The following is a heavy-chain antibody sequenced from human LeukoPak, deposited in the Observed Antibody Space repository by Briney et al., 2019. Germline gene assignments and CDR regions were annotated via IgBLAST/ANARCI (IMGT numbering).Heavy chain of an antibody. CDR1: GFTFSSYG. J-gene: IGHJ4*02. D-gene: IGHD6-19*01. V-gene: IGHV3-30*18. CDR2: ISYDGSNK. Sequence: GGSLRLSCAASGFTFSSYGMHWVRQAPGKGLEWVAVISYDGSNKYYADSVKGRFTNSRDNSKNTLYLQMNSLRAEDTAVYYCAKIYSSGWQDFDYWGQGTLVTVSS. CDR3: AKIYSSGWQDFDY.